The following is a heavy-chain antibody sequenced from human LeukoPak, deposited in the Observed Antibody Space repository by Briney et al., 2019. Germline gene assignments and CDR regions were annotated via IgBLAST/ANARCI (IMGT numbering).Heavy chain of an antibody. Sequence: SETLSLTCTVSGGSISSYYWSWIRQPPGKGLEWIGYIYYSGSTNYNPSLKSRVTISVDTSKNQFSLKLSSVTAADTAVYYCARASSSSWKFDYWGQGTPVTVSS. J-gene: IGHJ4*02. D-gene: IGHD6-13*01. CDR2: IYYSGST. CDR1: GGSISSYY. CDR3: ARASSSSWKFDY. V-gene: IGHV4-59*01.